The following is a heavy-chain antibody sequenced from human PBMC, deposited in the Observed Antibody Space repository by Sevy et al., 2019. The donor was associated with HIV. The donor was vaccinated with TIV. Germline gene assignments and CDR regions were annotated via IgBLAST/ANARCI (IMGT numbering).Heavy chain of an antibody. J-gene: IGHJ4*02. V-gene: IGHV4-59*01. Sequence: TENLSLTCSVSGGSISSYFWTWVRQSPGKGLEGIGNIYFTGNTDYSPSLKSRVTLSLDTSKSQFSLTLKSVTAADTAIYFSARDSTTRPRVLDYWGQGTLVSVSS. CDR1: GGSISSYF. D-gene: IGHD1-1*01. CDR2: IYFTGNT. CDR3: ARDSTTRPRVLDY.